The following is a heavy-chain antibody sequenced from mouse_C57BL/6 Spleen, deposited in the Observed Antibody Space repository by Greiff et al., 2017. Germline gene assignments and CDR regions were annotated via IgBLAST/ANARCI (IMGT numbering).Heavy chain of an antibody. J-gene: IGHJ4*01. CDR3: ARRYDYYAMDY. CDR2: IDPSDSET. V-gene: IGHV1-52*01. CDR1: GYTFTSYW. Sequence: QVQLQQPGAELVRPGSSVKLSCKASGYTFTSYWMHWVKQRPIQGLEWIGNIDPSDSETHYNQKFKDKATLTVDKSSSTAYMQLSSLTSEDSAVYYCARRYDYYAMDYWGQGTSVTVSS.